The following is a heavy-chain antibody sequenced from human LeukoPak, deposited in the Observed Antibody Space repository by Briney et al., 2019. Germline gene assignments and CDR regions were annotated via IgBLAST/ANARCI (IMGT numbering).Heavy chain of an antibody. D-gene: IGHD3-3*01. CDR2: INSDGSST. Sequence: PGGSLRLSCAAYGFTFSSYLMHWVRQAPGKGLVWVSRINSDGSSTNYADSVKGRFTISRDNAKNTLYLQMNSLRAEDTAVYYCAREGPPYYDFWSGYHNWFDPWGQGTLVTVSS. V-gene: IGHV3-74*01. J-gene: IGHJ5*02. CDR1: GFTFSSYL. CDR3: AREGPPYYDFWSGYHNWFDP.